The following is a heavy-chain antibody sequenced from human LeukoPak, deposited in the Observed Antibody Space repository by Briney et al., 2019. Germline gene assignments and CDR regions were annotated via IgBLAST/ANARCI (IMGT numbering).Heavy chain of an antibody. CDR2: IYYSGST. CDR3: ARDPQPL. J-gene: IGHJ4*02. CDR1: GGSISSSSYY. Sequence: SETLSLTCTVSGGSISSSSYYWGWIRQPPGKGLEWIGYIYYSGSTNYNPSLKSRVTISVDTSKNQFSLKLSSVTAADTAVYYCARDPQPLWGQGTLVTVSS. V-gene: IGHV4-61*01.